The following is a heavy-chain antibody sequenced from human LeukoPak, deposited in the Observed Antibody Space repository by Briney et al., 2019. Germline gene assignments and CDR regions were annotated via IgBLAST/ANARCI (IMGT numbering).Heavy chain of an antibody. CDR1: GFTFSSYS. CDR2: ISSSSSYI. CDR3: ARGGDYDYVWGSYRPNWFDP. J-gene: IGHJ5*02. D-gene: IGHD3-16*02. V-gene: IGHV3-21*01. Sequence: GGSLRLSCAASGFTFSSYSMSWVRQAPGKGLEWVSSISSSSSYIYYADSVKGRFTISRDNAKNSLYLQMNSLRAEDTAVYYCARGGDYDYVWGSYRPNWFDPWGQGTLVTVSS.